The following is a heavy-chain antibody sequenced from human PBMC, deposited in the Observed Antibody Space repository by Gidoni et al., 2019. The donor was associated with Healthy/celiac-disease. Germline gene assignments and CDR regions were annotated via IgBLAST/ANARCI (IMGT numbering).Heavy chain of an antibody. CDR1: GFTFDDYS. V-gene: IGHV3-9*01. Sequence: EVQLVESGGGLVQPGRSLSLSCAASGFTFDDYSMHWVRQAPGKGLEWVSGSSWNSGSIGYEDAVKGRLTIARDKAKNSLYMQMNSLRAEDTALYYCAKAGIPGIAAAGTSGGDWFDPWGQGTLVTVSS. J-gene: IGHJ5*02. CDR2: SSWNSGSI. CDR3: AKAGIPGIAAAGTSGGDWFDP. D-gene: IGHD6-13*01.